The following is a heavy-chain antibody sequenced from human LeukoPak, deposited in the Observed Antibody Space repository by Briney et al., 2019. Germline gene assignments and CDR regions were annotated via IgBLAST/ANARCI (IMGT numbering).Heavy chain of an antibody. CDR2: IKQDGSEK. CDR1: GFTFSSYW. D-gene: IGHD5-12*01. J-gene: IGHJ3*02. Sequence: GGSLRLSCAASGFTFSSYWMSWVRQAPGKGLEWVANIKQDGSEKYYVDSVKGRFTISRDNAKNSLYLQMNSLRAEDTAVYYCASATGGSGYGWFDIWGQGTMVTVSS. CDR3: ASATGGSGYGWFDI. V-gene: IGHV3-7*01.